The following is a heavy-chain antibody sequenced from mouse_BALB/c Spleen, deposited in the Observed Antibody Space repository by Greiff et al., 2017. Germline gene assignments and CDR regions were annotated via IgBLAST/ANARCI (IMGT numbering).Heavy chain of an antibody. D-gene: IGHD2-3*01. CDR1: GFTFSDYY. Sequence: EVQRVESGGGLVKPGGSLKLSCAASGFTFSDYYMYWVRQTPEKRLEWVATISDGGSYTYYPDSVKGRFTISRDNAKNNLYLQMSSLKSEDTAMYYCARAYDGGVMDYWGQGTSVTVSS. V-gene: IGHV5-4*02. CDR3: ARAYDGGVMDY. J-gene: IGHJ4*01. CDR2: ISDGGSYT.